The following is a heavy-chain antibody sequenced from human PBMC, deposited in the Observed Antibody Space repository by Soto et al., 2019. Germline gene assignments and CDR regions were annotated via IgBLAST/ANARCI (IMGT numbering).Heavy chain of an antibody. Sequence: QVQLQESGPGLVKPSGTLSLTCAVSGGSISSTNWWTWVRQSPGRGLEWIGESYHSGTTNYSPSLKSRVNIAVDMSTNHLSLTLFSVTAADTAVYYCAFPATGDCDYWGEGILVTVSS. D-gene: IGHD6-13*01. CDR2: SYHSGTT. V-gene: IGHV4-4*02. CDR1: GGSISSTNW. CDR3: AFPATGDCDY. J-gene: IGHJ4*02.